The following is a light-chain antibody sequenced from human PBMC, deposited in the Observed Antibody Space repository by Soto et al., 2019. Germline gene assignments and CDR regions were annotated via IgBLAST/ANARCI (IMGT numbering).Light chain of an antibody. V-gene: IGKV3-15*01. CDR2: GAY. CDR1: QSFSSN. Sequence: EIVMTQSPATLSVSPGERVTLSCRASQSFSSNLAWYQHKPGQAHRLLIYGAYTTATGVQPRFSGSGSGTEFTLTIRSLQSEDFAVYYCKQYNNWPRTFGQGTRLDIK. J-gene: IGKJ5*01. CDR3: KQYNNWPRT.